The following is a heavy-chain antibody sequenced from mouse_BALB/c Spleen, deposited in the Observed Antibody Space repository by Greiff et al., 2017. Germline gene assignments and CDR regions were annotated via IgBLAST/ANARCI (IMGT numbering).Heavy chain of an antibody. J-gene: IGHJ2*01. CDR2: ISNGGGST. CDR1: GFTFSSYT. Sequence: EVKLMESGGGLVQPGGSLKLSCAASGFTFSSYTMSWVRQTPEKMLEWVAYISNGGGSTYYPDTVKGRFTISRDNAKNTLYLQMSSLKSEDTAMYYCARLYYGKGLYYFDYWGQGTTLTVSS. V-gene: IGHV5-12-2*01. CDR3: ARLYYGKGLYYFDY. D-gene: IGHD2-1*01.